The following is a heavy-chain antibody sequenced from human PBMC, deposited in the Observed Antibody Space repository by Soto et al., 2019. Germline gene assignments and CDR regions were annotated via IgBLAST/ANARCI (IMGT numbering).Heavy chain of an antibody. J-gene: IGHJ4*02. V-gene: IGHV3-21*06. CDR2: ISSTTNYI. CDR3: ARESEDLTSNFDY. CDR1: GFTFTRYS. Sequence: EVQLVESGGGLVKPGGSPRLSCAASGFTFTRYSMNWVRQAPGKGLEWVSSISSTTNYIYYGDSMKGRFTISRDNAKNSHYLEMNSLRAEDTAVYYCARESEDLTSNFDYWGQGTLGTVSS.